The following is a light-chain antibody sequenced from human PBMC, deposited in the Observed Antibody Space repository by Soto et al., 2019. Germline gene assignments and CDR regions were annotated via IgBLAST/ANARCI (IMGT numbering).Light chain of an antibody. J-gene: IGKJ1*01. Sequence: DIQMTQSPSTLSASVGDRVTITCRASQNINNWLAWYQQKAGKAPKLLIYDGSSLESGVPSRFSGSGSGTEFTLTISSLEPEDFAAYYCQQRSNWPRTFGQGTKVAIK. CDR3: QQRSNWPRT. CDR2: DGS. V-gene: IGKV1-5*01. CDR1: QNINNW.